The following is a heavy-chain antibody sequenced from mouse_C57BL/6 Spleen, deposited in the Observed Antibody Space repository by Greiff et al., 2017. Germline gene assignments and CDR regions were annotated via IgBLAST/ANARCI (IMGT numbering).Heavy chain of an antibody. V-gene: IGHV1-47*01. CDR2: FHPYNDDT. CDR1: GYTFTSYP. J-gene: IGHJ3*01. CDR3: ARRGYGGYYPWFAY. Sequence: QVQLKQSGAELVKPGASVKMSCKASGYTFTSYPIEWMKQNHGKSLEWIGNFHPYNDDTKYNEKFKGKATLTVEKSASTVYLELSRLTSDDSAVYYCARRGYGGYYPWFAYWGQGTLVTVSA. D-gene: IGHD2-3*01.